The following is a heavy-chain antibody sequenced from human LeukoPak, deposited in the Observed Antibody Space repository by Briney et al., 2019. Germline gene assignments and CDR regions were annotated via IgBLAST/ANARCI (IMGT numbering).Heavy chain of an antibody. Sequence: SETLSLTCAVYGGSFSGYYWSWIRQPPGKGLEWIGEINHSGSTNYNPSLKSRVTISVDTSKNQFSLKLSSVTAADTAVYYCARSPASDTNWFDPWGQGTLVTVSS. V-gene: IGHV4-34*01. CDR3: ARSPASDTNWFDP. CDR1: GGSFSGYY. CDR2: INHSGST. J-gene: IGHJ5*02.